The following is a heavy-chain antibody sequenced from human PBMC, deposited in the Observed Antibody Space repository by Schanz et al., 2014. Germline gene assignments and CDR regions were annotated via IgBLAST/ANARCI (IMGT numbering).Heavy chain of an antibody. CDR1: GFSFSRYG. J-gene: IGHJ4*02. CDR3: ASLYDREYFDY. D-gene: IGHD2-8*01. Sequence: QIQLVESGGGVVQPGTSLRLSCTISGFSFSRYGMHWVRQAPGKGLEWVAVISSDETVTYYVDSVKGRFTISRDSSRNTLYLQMNSLRAEDTAVYYCASLYDREYFDYWGQGTLVTVSS. CDR2: ISSDETVT. V-gene: IGHV3-30*03.